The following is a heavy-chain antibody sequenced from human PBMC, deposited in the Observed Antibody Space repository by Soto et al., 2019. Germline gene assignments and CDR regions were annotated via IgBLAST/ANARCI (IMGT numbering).Heavy chain of an antibody. CDR3: ARRKTPVGYYGMDV. CDR1: GYSFTSYW. Sequence: PGESLKISCKGSGYSFTSYWIDWVRQMPVKGLEWMGRIDPSDSYTNYSPSFQGHVTISTDKSISTAYLQWSSLKASDTAMYYCARRKTPVGYYGMDVWGQGTTVTSP. J-gene: IGHJ6*02. CDR2: IDPSDSYT. V-gene: IGHV5-10-1*01.